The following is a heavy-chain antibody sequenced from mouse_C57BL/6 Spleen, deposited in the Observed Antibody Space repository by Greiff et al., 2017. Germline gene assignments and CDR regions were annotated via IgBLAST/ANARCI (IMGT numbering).Heavy chain of an antibody. V-gene: IGHV1-50*01. Sequence: QVQLQQPGAELVKPGASVKLSCKASGYTFTSYWMQWVKQRPGQGLEWIGEIDPSDSYTNYNQKFKGKATLTVDTSSSTAYMQLSSLTSEDSAVYYCAKSNSWCAYWGQGTLVTVSA. CDR2: IDPSDSYT. CDR1: GYTFTSYW. D-gene: IGHD2-5*01. CDR3: AKSNSWCAY. J-gene: IGHJ3*01.